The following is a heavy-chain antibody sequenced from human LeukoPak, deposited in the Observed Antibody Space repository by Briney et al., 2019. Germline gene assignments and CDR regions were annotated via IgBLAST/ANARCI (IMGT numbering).Heavy chain of an antibody. CDR3: ARAVVVPAAIDY. D-gene: IGHD2-2*01. CDR2: IYHSGST. V-gene: IGHV4-30-2*01. Sequence: PSETLSLTCTVSGGSISSSSYYWGWIRQPPGKGLEWIGYIYHSGSTYYNPSLKSRVTISVDRSKNQFSLKLSSVTAADTAVYYCARAVVVPAAIDYWGQGTLVTVSS. CDR1: GGSISSSSYY. J-gene: IGHJ4*02.